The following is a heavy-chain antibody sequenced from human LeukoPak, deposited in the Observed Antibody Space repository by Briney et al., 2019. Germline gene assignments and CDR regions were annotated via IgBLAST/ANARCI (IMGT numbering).Heavy chain of an antibody. Sequence: SETLSLTCTVSSGSVRSFYWSWIRQPLGKGLEWIGHIYYSGSTNYNPSLKSRVTMSLDTSKNQFSLKLTSVTAADTAIYYCARDLATYCSSTNCFGSLGMDVWGQGTTVTVSS. CDR1: SGSVRSFY. J-gene: IGHJ6*02. V-gene: IGHV4-59*02. D-gene: IGHD2-2*01. CDR2: IYYSGST. CDR3: ARDLATYCSSTNCFGSLGMDV.